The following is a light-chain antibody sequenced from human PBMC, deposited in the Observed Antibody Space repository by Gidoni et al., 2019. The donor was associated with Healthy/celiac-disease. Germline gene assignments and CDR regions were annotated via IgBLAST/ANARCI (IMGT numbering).Light chain of an antibody. CDR3: SSYTSSSTLYV. J-gene: IGLJ1*01. Sequence: SALTQPASVSASPGQSITISCTGTSSDVGGYNYVSWYQQHPGKAPKLMIYEVSNRPSGVSNRFSGSKSGNTASLTISGLQAEDEADYYCSSYTSSSTLYVFGTGTTVTVV. V-gene: IGLV2-14*01. CDR2: EVS. CDR1: SSDVGGYNY.